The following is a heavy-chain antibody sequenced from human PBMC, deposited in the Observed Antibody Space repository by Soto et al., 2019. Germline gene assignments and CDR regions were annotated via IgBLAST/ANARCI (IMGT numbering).Heavy chain of an antibody. CDR3: AISSGYYYGMDV. V-gene: IGHV3-48*02. CDR1: GFTFSGYS. CDR2: ISSSSSTI. D-gene: IGHD6-6*01. Sequence: PGGSLRLSCAASGFTFSGYSMNWVRQAPGKGLEWVSYISSSSSTIYYADSVKGRFTISRDNAKNSLYLQMNSLRDEDTAVYYCAISSGYYYGMDVWGQGTTVTVSS. J-gene: IGHJ6*02.